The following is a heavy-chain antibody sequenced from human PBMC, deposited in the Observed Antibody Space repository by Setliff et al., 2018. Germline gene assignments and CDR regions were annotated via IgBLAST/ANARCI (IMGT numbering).Heavy chain of an antibody. D-gene: IGHD3-16*01. CDR1: GFTFSNYA. Sequence: GSLRLSCAASGFTFSNYAMSWVRQAPGKGLEWVSGISDDGGRTYYADSVKGRFTISRDNSKNTLYLQMSSLRAEDTAVYYCAKYVKKFAHFDYWGQGTLVTVSS. V-gene: IGHV3-23*01. CDR2: ISDDGGRT. CDR3: AKYVKKFAHFDY. J-gene: IGHJ4*02.